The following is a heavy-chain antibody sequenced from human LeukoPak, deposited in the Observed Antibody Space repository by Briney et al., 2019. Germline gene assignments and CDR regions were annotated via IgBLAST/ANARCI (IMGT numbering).Heavy chain of an antibody. D-gene: IGHD3-9*01. CDR2: IKSKTDHGTP. J-gene: IGHJ4*02. Sequence: GESISLSCAASGFIFSNAWMNWVRHAPEKGLEWVGRIKSKTDHGTPDYAAPVKASIIISRDDSKNTLYLQMNSLKTEDTALYYCTTVYLTGEGNDYWGQGTLVTVSS. V-gene: IGHV3-15*07. CDR3: TTVYLTGEGNDY. CDR1: GFIFSNAW.